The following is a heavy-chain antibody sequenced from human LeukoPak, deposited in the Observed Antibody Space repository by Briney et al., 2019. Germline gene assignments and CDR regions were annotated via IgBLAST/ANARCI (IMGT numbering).Heavy chain of an antibody. CDR3: ARGDYGDDHAFDI. J-gene: IGHJ3*02. Sequence: GGSLRLSCAASGFTFSSYTMNWVRQAPGKGLEWVSSIIRGGGYIYYADSVKGRFTISRDNPKNSLYLQMNSLRAEDTAVYYCARGDYGDDHAFDIWGQGTMVTVSS. CDR1: GFTFSSYT. CDR2: IIRGGGYI. D-gene: IGHD4-17*01. V-gene: IGHV3-21*01.